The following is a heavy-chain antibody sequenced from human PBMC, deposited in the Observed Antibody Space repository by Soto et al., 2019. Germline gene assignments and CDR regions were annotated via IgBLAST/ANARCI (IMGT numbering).Heavy chain of an antibody. CDR1: GYIIKNYW. CDR2: IFPDDSDT. D-gene: IGHD3-16*01. CDR3: FRGGVTSRTFDY. Sequence: GESLKISCKASGYIIKNYWIGWVRQMPGQGLEWMGIIFPDDSDTRYSPSFQGHVTISVDKSISTAYVQWSSLKASDSAIYYCFRGGVTSRTFDYWGQGTLVT. J-gene: IGHJ4*02. V-gene: IGHV5-51*01.